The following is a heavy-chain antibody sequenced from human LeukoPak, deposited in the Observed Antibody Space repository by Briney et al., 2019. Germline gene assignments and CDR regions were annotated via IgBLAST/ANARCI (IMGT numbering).Heavy chain of an antibody. CDR2: IYCSGST. CDR1: GGSISSGDYY. CDR3: ARTRITMVRGSYYNFWFDP. Sequence: PSETLSLTCTVSGGSISSGDYYWSWIRQPPGKGLEWIGYIYCSGSTYYNPSLKSRVTISVDTSKNQFSLKLSSVTAADTAVYYCARTRITMVRGSYYNFWFDPWGQGTLVTVSS. D-gene: IGHD3-10*01. V-gene: IGHV4-30-4*01. J-gene: IGHJ5*02.